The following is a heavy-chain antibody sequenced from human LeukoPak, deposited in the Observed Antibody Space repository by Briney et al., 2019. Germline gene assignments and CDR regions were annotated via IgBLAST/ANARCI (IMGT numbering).Heavy chain of an antibody. CDR1: GFTFSSYS. D-gene: IGHD3-10*01. J-gene: IGHJ5*02. V-gene: IGHV3-21*01. Sequence: GGSLRLSCAASGFTFSSYSMNWVRQAPGKGLEWVSSISSSSSYIYYADSVKGRFTISRDNAKNSLYLQMNSLRAEDTAVYYCARDQSGIRFDLWGQGTLVTVSS. CDR2: ISSSSSYI. CDR3: ARDQSGIRFDL.